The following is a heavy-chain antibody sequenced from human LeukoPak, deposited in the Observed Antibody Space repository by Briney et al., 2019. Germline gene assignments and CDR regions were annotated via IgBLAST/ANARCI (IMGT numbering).Heavy chain of an antibody. D-gene: IGHD2-8*02. J-gene: IGHJ4*02. CDR2: IDHSGST. V-gene: IGHV4-34*01. Sequence: SETLSLTCAVSGGSFSGYYWSWIRQPPGKGLEWIGEIDHSGSTNYNPSLKSRVTISVDKSMNHFSLKLNSVTAADTAVYYCARALLVGYSPEEYFFDYWGQGTLVTVSS. CDR1: GGSFSGYY. CDR3: ARALLVGYSPEEYFFDY.